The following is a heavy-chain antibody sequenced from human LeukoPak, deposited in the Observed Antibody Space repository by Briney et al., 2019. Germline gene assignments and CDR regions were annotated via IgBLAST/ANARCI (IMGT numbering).Heavy chain of an antibody. D-gene: IGHD6-19*01. CDR1: GGSISSYY. CDR3: ARGRNSGFRNYYYGMDV. Sequence: SETLSLTCTVSGGSISSYYWSWIRQPPGKGLEWIGYIYYSGSTNYNPSLKSRVTISVDTSKNQFSLKLSSVTAADTAVYYCARGRNSGFRNYYYGMDVWGQGTTVTVSS. CDR2: IYYSGST. J-gene: IGHJ6*02. V-gene: IGHV4-59*12.